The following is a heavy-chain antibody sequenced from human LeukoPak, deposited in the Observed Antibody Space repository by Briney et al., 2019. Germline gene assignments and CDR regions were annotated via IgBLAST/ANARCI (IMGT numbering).Heavy chain of an antibody. CDR1: GFTFSSYD. CDR2: IGTAGDT. CDR3: ARGISSGWHKNWFDP. V-gene: IGHV3-13*01. Sequence: GGSLRLSCAASGFTFSSYDMHWVRQATGKGLEWVSAIGTAGDTYYPGSVKGRFTISRENTKNSSYLQMNSLRAGDTAVYYCARGISSGWHKNWFDPWGQGTLVTVSS. J-gene: IGHJ5*02. D-gene: IGHD6-19*01.